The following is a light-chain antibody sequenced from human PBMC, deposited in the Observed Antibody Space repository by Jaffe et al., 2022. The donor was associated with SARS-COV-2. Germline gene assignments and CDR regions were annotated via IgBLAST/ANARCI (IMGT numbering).Light chain of an antibody. Sequence: QAVLTQPSSLSASPGASASLTCTLRSGINVGTYRVYWYQQKPGSPPQYLLRYRSDSDNQQGSGVPSRFSGSTDASANAGILLISGLQSEDEADYYCMIWHSSAWVSGGGTKLTVL. J-gene: IGLJ3*02. CDR1: SGINVGTYR. V-gene: IGLV5-45*02. CDR3: MIWHSSAWV. CDR2: YRSDSDN.